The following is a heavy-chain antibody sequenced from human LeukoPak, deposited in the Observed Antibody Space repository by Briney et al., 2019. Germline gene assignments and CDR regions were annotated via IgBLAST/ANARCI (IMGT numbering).Heavy chain of an antibody. CDR1: GYTFTSYY. CDR3: ARRGLWWLNYYYYYMDV. J-gene: IGHJ6*03. V-gene: IGHV1-2*02. D-gene: IGHD5-12*01. Sequence: ASVKVSCKASGYTFTSYYMHWVRQAPGQGLEWMGWINPNSGGTNYAQKFQGRVTMTRDTSISTAYMELSRLRSDDTAVYYCARRGLWWLNYYYYYMDVWGKGTTVTVSS. CDR2: INPNSGGT.